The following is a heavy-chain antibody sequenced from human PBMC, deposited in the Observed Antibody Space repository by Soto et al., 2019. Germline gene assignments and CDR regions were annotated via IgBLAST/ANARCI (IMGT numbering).Heavy chain of an antibody. J-gene: IGHJ4*02. CDR3: ARDKGEMAKDTFDD. D-gene: IGHD5-12*01. V-gene: IGHV1-18*01. CDR2: ISAYNGNT. CDR1: GYTFTSYG. Sequence: GASVKVSCKASGYTFTSYGISWVRQAPGQGLEWMGWISAYNGNTNYAQKLQGRVTMTTDTSTSTAYLELRSLRSDDTAVFYCARDKGEMAKDTFDDWGQGTPVTVSS.